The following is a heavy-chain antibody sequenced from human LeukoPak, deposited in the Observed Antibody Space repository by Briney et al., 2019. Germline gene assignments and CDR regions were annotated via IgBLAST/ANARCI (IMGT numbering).Heavy chain of an antibody. CDR1: GYTFTAYY. D-gene: IGHD2-2*01. Sequence: ASVKVSCKASGYTFTAYYMHWVRQAPGQGLEWMGWINPNSGGTNYAQKFQGRVAMTRDTSISTAYMELSRLRSDDTAVYYCARNRVVVPAAFDYWGQGTLVTVSS. CDR3: ARNRVVVPAAFDY. V-gene: IGHV1-2*02. CDR2: INPNSGGT. J-gene: IGHJ4*02.